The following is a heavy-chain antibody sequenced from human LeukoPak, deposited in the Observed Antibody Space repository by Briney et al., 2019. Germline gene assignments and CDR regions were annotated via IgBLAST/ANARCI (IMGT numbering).Heavy chain of an antibody. CDR3: AKDRPNYDFWSGYSTAFDY. CDR2: ISGSGGST. Sequence: PGGSLRLSCAASGFTFSSYAMSWVRQAPGKGREWVSAISGSGGSTYYADSVKGRFTISRDNSKNTLYLQMNSLRAEDTAVYYCAKDRPNYDFWSGYSTAFDYWGQGTLSPSPQ. D-gene: IGHD3-3*01. CDR1: GFTFSSYA. V-gene: IGHV3-23*01. J-gene: IGHJ4*02.